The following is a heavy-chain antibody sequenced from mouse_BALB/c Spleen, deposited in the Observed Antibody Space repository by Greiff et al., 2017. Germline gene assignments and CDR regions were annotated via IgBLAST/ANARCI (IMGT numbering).Heavy chain of an antibody. D-gene: IGHD2-14*01. CDR3: ARDRGYDGGGYAMDY. CDR1: GFTFSSYA. V-gene: IGHV5-9-4*01. Sequence: EVNVVESGGGLVKPGGSLKLSCAASGFTFSSYAMSWVRQSPEKRLEWVAEISSGGSYTYYPDTVTGRFTISRDNAKNTLYLEMSSLRSEDTAMYYCARDRGYDGGGYAMDYWGQGTSVTVSA. CDR2: ISSGGSYT. J-gene: IGHJ4*01.